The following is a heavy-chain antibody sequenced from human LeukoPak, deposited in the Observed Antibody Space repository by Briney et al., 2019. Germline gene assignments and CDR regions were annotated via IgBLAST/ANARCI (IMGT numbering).Heavy chain of an antibody. CDR3: ASATLRCSGGSCYETDV. V-gene: IGHV1-2*02. Sequence: ASVKVSCKASGYTFTGYYMHWVRQAPGQGLEWMGWINPNSGGANYAQKFQGRVTMTRDTSISTAYMELSRLRSDDTAVYYCASATLRCSGGSCYETDVWGKGTTVTVSS. CDR2: INPNSGGA. J-gene: IGHJ6*04. CDR1: GYTFTGYY. D-gene: IGHD2-15*01.